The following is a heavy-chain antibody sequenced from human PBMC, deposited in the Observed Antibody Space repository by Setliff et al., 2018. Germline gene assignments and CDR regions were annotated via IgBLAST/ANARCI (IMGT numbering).Heavy chain of an antibody. D-gene: IGHD3-16*01. CDR3: ARDGGEY. CDR1: GGSISSYY. Sequence: SETLSLTCTVSGGSISSYYWSWIRQPPGKRLEWIGYIYYSGSTNYNPSLESRVTISVDTSKNQFSLRLNSATAADTAVYYCARDGGEYWGQGTLVTVSS. CDR2: IYYSGST. J-gene: IGHJ4*02. V-gene: IGHV4-59*01.